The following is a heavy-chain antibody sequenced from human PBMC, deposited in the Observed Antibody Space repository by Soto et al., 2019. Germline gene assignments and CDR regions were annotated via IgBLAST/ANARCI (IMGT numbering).Heavy chain of an antibody. Sequence: QVQLVESGGGVVQPGRSLRLSCAASGFTFSSYGMHWVRQAPGKGLEWVAVISYDGSNKYYADSVKGRFTISRDNSKNTLYLQMNSLRAEDTAVYYCAKGGGYSSSWAYYYYYYGMDVW. CDR2: ISYDGSNK. D-gene: IGHD6-13*01. CDR1: GFTFSSYG. J-gene: IGHJ6*01. V-gene: IGHV3-30*18. CDR3: AKGGGYSSSWAYYYYYYGMDV.